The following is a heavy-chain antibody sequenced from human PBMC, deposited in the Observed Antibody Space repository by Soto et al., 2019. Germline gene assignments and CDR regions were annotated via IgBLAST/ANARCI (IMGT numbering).Heavy chain of an antibody. D-gene: IGHD6-25*01. CDR2: ISADNGNT. Sequence: QVQLVQSGAEVKKPGASVKVSCKASGYTFTSYGFSWVRQAPGQGLEWMGWISADNGNTNYAQKFQGRVTMTTDTSTGTDSSDLRSLTSDDTAAYDCAREGQRCYWGQRNLVTVAS. V-gene: IGHV1-18*01. J-gene: IGHJ4*02. CDR3: AREGQRCY. CDR1: GYTFTSYG.